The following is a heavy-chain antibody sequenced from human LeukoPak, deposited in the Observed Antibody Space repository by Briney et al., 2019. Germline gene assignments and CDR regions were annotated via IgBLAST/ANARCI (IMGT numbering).Heavy chain of an antibody. CDR1: GFTFSSYA. CDR3: AKVGNDFWSGYYSYYYYMDV. D-gene: IGHD3-3*01. CDR2: ISGSGGST. J-gene: IGHJ6*03. V-gene: IGHV3-23*01. Sequence: PGGSLRLSCAASGFTFSSYAMSWVRQAPGKGLEWVSAISGSGGSTYYADSVKGRFTISRDSSKNTLYLQMNSLRAEDTAVYYCAKVGNDFWSGYYSYYYYMDVWGKGTTVTVSS.